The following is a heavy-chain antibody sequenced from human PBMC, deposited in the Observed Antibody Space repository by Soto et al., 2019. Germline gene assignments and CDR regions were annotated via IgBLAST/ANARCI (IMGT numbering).Heavy chain of an antibody. CDR1: GGSISGSSYY. Sequence: PSETLSLTCIVSGGSISGSSYYWGWIRQPPGKGLEWIGNVYNSGSTYYNPPLKSRVTISVDTSKNQFPLKLSSVTAADTAVYYCATRSAMVTGAFDIWGQGTMVTVS. J-gene: IGHJ3*02. D-gene: IGHD5-18*01. CDR3: ATRSAMVTGAFDI. V-gene: IGHV4-39*01. CDR2: VYNSGST.